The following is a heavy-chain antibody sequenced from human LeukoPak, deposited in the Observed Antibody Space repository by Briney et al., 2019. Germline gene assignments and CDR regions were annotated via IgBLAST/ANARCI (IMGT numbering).Heavy chain of an antibody. V-gene: IGHV4-59*12. D-gene: IGHD6-13*01. CDR3: ARAVIAAHYYYYYMDV. CDR2: IYYSGST. Sequence: SETLSLTCTVSGGSISSYYWSWIRQPPGKGLEWIGYIYYSGSTNYNPSLKSRVTMSVDTSKNQFSLKLSSVTAADTAVYYCARAVIAAHYYYYYMDVWGKGTTVTVSS. CDR1: GGSISSYY. J-gene: IGHJ6*03.